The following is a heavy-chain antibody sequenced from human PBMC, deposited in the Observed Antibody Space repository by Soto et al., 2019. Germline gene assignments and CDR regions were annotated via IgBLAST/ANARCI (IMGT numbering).Heavy chain of an antibody. J-gene: IGHJ6*02. CDR2: ISDSGNT. Sequence: PSETLSLTCTVSGGSVSSGDYYWSWIRQPPGKGLEWIGYISDSGNTYYNPSLKSRVTISVDTSKNQFSLKLSSVTAADTAVYYCXRDNTVTRRYYYYGMDVWGQGTTVTVSS. V-gene: IGHV4-30-4*01. CDR3: XRDNTVTRRYYYYGMDV. D-gene: IGHD4-17*01. CDR1: GGSVSSGDYY.